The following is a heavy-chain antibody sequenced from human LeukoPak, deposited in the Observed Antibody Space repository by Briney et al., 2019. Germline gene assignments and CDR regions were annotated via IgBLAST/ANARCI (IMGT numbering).Heavy chain of an antibody. CDR1: GGSISSSSYY. CDR2: IYYSGST. Sequence: SETLSLTCTVSGGSISSSSYYWGWIRQPPGKGLEWIGSIYYSGSTYYNPSLKSRVTISVDTSKNQFSLKLSSVTAADTAVYYCAVNWNYVDNWFDPWGQGTLVTVPS. J-gene: IGHJ5*02. V-gene: IGHV4-39*01. D-gene: IGHD1-7*01. CDR3: AVNWNYVDNWFDP.